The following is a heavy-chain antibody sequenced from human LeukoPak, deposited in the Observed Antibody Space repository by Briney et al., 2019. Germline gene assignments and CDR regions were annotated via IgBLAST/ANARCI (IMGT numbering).Heavy chain of an antibody. Sequence: GGSLRLSCAASGFTFSSYAMSWVRQAPGKGLEWVSAISDSGGSTYYADSVKGRFTISRDNSKSTLYLQMNSLRAEDTAVYYCAKDFGIVVVFDAFDIWGQGTMVTVSS. CDR2: ISDSGGST. V-gene: IGHV3-23*01. CDR1: GFTFSSYA. CDR3: AKDFGIVVVFDAFDI. D-gene: IGHD3-22*01. J-gene: IGHJ3*02.